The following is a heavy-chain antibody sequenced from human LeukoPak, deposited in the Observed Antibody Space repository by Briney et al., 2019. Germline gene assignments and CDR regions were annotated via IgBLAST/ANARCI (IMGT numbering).Heavy chain of an antibody. V-gene: IGHV1-2*02. J-gene: IGHJ3*02. D-gene: IGHD4-23*01. CDR1: GYTFTGYY. CDR2: INPNSGGT. Sequence: ASVKVSCKASGYTFTGYYMHWVRQAPGQGLEWMGWINPNSGGTNYAQKFQGRVTMTRDTSISTAYMELSRLRSDDTAVYYCAREGRDYGGNPAGFDIWGQGTMVTVSS. CDR3: AREGRDYGGNPAGFDI.